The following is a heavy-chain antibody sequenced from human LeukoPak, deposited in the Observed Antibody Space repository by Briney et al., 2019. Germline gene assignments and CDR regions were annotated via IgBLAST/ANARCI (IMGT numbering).Heavy chain of an antibody. Sequence: GGSLRLSCAASGFTFSSYGMHWLRQAPGKGLEWVAFIRYDGSDKYYADSVKGRFTISRDNSKNTLYLQMNSLRAEDTAVYYCAKDGDGSGSYLDYWGQGTLVTVSS. V-gene: IGHV3-30*02. CDR1: GFTFSSYG. CDR3: AKDGDGSGSYLDY. D-gene: IGHD3-10*01. J-gene: IGHJ4*02. CDR2: IRYDGSDK.